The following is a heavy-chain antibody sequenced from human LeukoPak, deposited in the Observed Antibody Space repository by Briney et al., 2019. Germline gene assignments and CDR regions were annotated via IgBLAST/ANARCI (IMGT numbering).Heavy chain of an antibody. D-gene: IGHD2/OR15-2a*01. CDR3: ARIHFQFYYMDV. J-gene: IGHJ6*03. CDR1: GGSTGGGDYSISSGGYY. CDR2: IHQRGST. Sequence: SETLFLTCSVSGGSTGGGDYSISSGGYYWSWVRQPPGKGLEWIGHIHQRGSTYYNPSLKSRVTLSVDRPKNQVSLKLIAMTAADTAVYYCARIHFQFYYMDVWGKGTTVTVSS. V-gene: IGHV4-30-2*01.